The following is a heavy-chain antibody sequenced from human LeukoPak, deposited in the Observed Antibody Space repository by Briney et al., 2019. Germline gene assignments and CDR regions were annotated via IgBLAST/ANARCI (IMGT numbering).Heavy chain of an antibody. J-gene: IGHJ4*02. V-gene: IGHV5-51*01. Sequence: GESLKISCKGSGYSFTSYWIGWVRQMPGKGLEWMGIIYPGDSDTRYSPSSQGQVTISADKSISTAYLQWSSLKASDTAMYYCARHTNPGYSSSWYFDYWGQGTLVTDSS. D-gene: IGHD6-13*01. CDR1: GYSFTSYW. CDR3: ARHTNPGYSSSWYFDY. CDR2: IYPGDSDT.